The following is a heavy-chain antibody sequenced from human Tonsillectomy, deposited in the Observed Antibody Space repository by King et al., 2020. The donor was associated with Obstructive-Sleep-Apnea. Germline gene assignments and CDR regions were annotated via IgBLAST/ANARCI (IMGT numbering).Heavy chain of an antibody. CDR3: ASFDQCLSAKVDY. J-gene: IGHJ4*02. D-gene: IGHD2-2*01. CDR2: ISGSGGST. Sequence: VQLVESGGGLLQPGGSLRLSCAASGFTFSSYAMSWVLQAPGKGLEWVSGISGSGGSTYYADSVKGRFTISRDNSKNTLYLQMNSLRAEDTAVYYCASFDQCLSAKVDYWGQGTPVTASS. CDR1: GFTFSSYA. V-gene: IGHV3-23*04.